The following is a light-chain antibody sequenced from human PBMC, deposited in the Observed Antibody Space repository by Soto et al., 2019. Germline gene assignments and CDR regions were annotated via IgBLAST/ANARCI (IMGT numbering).Light chain of an antibody. CDR1: QAISSY. Sequence: DIQLTQSPSFLSASVGDRVTITCRASQAISSYLAWYQQKPGKAPKLLIYAASTLQSGVPSRFSGSGSATDFTLTISSLQPADVATYYSQQLNTFPPAFGPGTKVDLK. J-gene: IGKJ3*01. V-gene: IGKV1-9*01. CDR2: AAS. CDR3: QQLNTFPPA.